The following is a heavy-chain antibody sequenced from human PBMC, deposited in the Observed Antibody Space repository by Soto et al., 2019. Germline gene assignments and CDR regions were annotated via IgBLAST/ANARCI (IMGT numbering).Heavy chain of an antibody. D-gene: IGHD2-21*01. CDR2: INPNSGGT. V-gene: IGHV1-2*06. J-gene: IGHJ4*02. CDR3: AREPAIAKPEGVDF. Sequence: GASVKVSCKASGYTFSDYYIHWVRQAPGQGLEWMGRINPNSGGTRYAPKFQGGVTMTRDTSITTACMELSRLRSGDTAVYYCAREPAIAKPEGVDFRGQGTLVTVSS. CDR1: GYTFSDYY.